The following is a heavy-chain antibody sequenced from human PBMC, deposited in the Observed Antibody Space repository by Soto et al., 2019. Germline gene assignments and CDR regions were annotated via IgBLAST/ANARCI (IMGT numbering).Heavy chain of an antibody. J-gene: IGHJ4*02. CDR2: IWYDGSNK. CDR3: ARDTGGGGYNFNN. Sequence: QVQLVESGGGVVQPGRSLRLSCAASGFTFSSYGMHWVRQAPDKGLEWVAVIWYDGSNKYYTDSVKGRFTISRDNSRNTLYLQMNSLRAEDRAVYYGARDTGGGGYNFNNWGQGTLVTVSS. V-gene: IGHV3-33*01. CDR1: GFTFSSYG. D-gene: IGHD3-16*01.